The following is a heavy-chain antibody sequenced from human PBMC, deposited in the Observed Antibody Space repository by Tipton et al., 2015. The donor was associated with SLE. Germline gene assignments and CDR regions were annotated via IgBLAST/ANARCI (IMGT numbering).Heavy chain of an antibody. CDR2: IYYSGST. CDR3: ASLSRDGYNNLAY. V-gene: IGHV4-39*07. J-gene: IGHJ4*02. Sequence: TRSLTCTVSGGSISSSSYYWGWIRQPPGKGLEWIGSIYYSGSTYYNPSLKSRVTISVDTSKNQFSLKLSSVTAADTAVYYCASLSRDGYNNLAYWGQGTLVTVSS. CDR1: GGSISSSSYY. D-gene: IGHD5-24*01.